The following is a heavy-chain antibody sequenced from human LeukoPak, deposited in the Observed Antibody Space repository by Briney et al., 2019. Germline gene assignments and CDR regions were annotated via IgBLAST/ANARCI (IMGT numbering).Heavy chain of an antibody. Sequence: GRSLRLSCAASGLTFADYATHWVRQAPGKGLEWVSGTSWNSGSIGYADSVKGRFTISRDNAKNSLYLQMNSLRAEDTALYYCAKVAYDYVWGSSTPFDYWGQGALVTVSS. CDR3: AKVAYDYVWGSSTPFDY. CDR1: GLTFADYA. V-gene: IGHV3-9*01. CDR2: TSWNSGSI. D-gene: IGHD3-16*01. J-gene: IGHJ4*02.